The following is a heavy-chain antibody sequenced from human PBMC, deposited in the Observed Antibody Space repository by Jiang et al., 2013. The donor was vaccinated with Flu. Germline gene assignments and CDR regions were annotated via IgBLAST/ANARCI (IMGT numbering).Heavy chain of an antibody. J-gene: IGHJ5*02. CDR3: ARQGYDSSGLNPSWFDP. D-gene: IGHD3-22*01. Sequence: GLVKPSETLSLTCTVSGGSISSSSYYWGWIRQPPGKGLEWIGSIYYSGSTYYNPSLKSRVTISVDTSKNQFSLKLSSVTAADTAVYYCARQGYDSSGLNPSWFDPWGQGTLVTVSS. CDR1: GGSISSSSYY. V-gene: IGHV4-39*01. CDR2: IYYSGST.